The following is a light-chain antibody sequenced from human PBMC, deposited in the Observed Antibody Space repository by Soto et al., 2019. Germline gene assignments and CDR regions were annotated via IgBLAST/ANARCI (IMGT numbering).Light chain of an antibody. CDR1: QSVSSTY. Sequence: EIVLTQSPGTLSLTTGERATLSCRASQSVSSTYLAWYQQKPGQAPRLLIYGASSRATGIPDRFSGSGSGTDFTLTISRLELEDFAVYYCQHYGSLVLTFGGGTKVEIK. V-gene: IGKV3-20*01. CDR3: QHYGSLVLT. CDR2: GAS. J-gene: IGKJ4*01.